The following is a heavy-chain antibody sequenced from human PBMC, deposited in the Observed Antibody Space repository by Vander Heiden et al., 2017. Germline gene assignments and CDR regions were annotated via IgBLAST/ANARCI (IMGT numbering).Heavy chain of an antibody. J-gene: IGHJ4*02. CDR2: LHYSGTT. V-gene: IGHV4-39*01. Sequence: QLHLQESGPGLVKPSETLSLTCTLSGDSTSANSYYWGWIRQPPGKGLEWIGSLHYSGTTFYNPALKSRVTISADTSNSQFSLKLSSVRAADMAVYYCARHDRWSNRAGSFDYWGQGTLVTVS. CDR3: ARHDRWSNRAGSFDY. CDR1: GDSTSANSYY. D-gene: IGHD3-3*01.